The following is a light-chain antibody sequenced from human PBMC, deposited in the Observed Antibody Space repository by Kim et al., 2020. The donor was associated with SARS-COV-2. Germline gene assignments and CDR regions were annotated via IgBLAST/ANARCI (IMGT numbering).Light chain of an antibody. J-gene: IGLJ3*02. CDR3: NSRDSSGNRV. CDR1: SRRSYY. Sequence: VALGQTVRITCQGDSRRSYYASWYQQKPGQAPVLVIYGKNNRPSGIPDRFSGSSSGNTASLTITGAQAEDEADYYCNSRDSSGNRVFGGGTQLTVL. V-gene: IGLV3-19*01. CDR2: GKN.